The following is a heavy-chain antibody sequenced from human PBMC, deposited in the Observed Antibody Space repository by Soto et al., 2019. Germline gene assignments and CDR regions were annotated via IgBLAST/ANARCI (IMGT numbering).Heavy chain of an antibody. CDR2: ISGSGGST. CDR1: GFTFSSYA. CDR3: VKALSGSIEPFDT. D-gene: IGHD3-22*01. Sequence: EVQLLESGGGLVQPGGSLRLSCAASGFTFSSYAMSWVRQAPGKGLEWVSGISGSGGSTYYADSVKGRFTISRDNSRNSKYLHITNSRIKDTVVYYCVKALSGSIEPFDTWGQGSIDAVSS. V-gene: IGHV3-23*01. J-gene: IGHJ3*02.